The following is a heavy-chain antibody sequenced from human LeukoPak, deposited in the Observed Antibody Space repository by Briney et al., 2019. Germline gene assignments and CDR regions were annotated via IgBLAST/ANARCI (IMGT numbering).Heavy chain of an antibody. CDR3: AKDSREAGPDY. Sequence: GGSLRLSCAASGFTFSSHGMHWVRQAPGKGLEWVAVISYDGSNKYYADSVKGRFTISRDNSKDTLYLQMNSLRAEDTAVYYCAKDSREAGPDYWGQGALVTVSS. D-gene: IGHD6-19*01. J-gene: IGHJ4*02. CDR1: GFTFSSHG. V-gene: IGHV3-30*18. CDR2: ISYDGSNK.